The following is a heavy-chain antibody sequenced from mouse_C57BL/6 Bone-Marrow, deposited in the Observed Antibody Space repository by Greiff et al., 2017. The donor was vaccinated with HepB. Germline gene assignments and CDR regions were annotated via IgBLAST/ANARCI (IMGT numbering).Heavy chain of an antibody. V-gene: IGHV1-26*01. CDR2: INPNNGGT. J-gene: IGHJ2*01. Sequence: VQLQQSGPELVKPGASVKISCKASGYTFTDYYMNWVKQSHGKSLEWIGDINPNNGGTSYNQKFKGKATVTVDKSSSTAYMELRSLTSEDSAVYYCARGGGGRGYWGQGTTLTVSS. CDR3: ARGGGGRGY. CDR1: GYTFTDYY.